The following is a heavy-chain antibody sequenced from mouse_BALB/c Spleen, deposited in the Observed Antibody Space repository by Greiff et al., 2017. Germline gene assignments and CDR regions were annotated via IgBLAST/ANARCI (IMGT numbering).Heavy chain of an antibody. CDR1: GYAFSSYW. J-gene: IGHJ3*01. Sequence: QVQLKQSGAELVRPGSSVKISCKASGYAFSSYWMNWVKQRPGQGLEWIGQIYPGDGDTNYNGKFKGKATLTADKSSSTAYMQLSSLTSEDSAVYFCARRGNYAWFAYGGQGTLVTVSA. CDR2: IYPGDGDT. D-gene: IGHD2-1*01. V-gene: IGHV1-80*01. CDR3: ARRGNYAWFAY.